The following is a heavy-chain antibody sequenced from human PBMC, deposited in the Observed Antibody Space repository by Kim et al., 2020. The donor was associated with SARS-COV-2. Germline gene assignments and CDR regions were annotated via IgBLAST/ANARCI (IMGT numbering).Heavy chain of an antibody. V-gene: IGHV3-23*01. Sequence: GGSLRLSCAASGFTFSSYAMSWVRQAPGKGLEWVSDISGSGGSTIYADSVKGRFTISRDNSKNTLYLQMNSLRAEDTAVYYCAKSPWLARAAYFDIWGQGTMVTVSS. D-gene: IGHD3-22*01. CDR1: GFTFSSYA. CDR2: ISGSGGST. CDR3: AKSPWLARAAYFDI. J-gene: IGHJ3*02.